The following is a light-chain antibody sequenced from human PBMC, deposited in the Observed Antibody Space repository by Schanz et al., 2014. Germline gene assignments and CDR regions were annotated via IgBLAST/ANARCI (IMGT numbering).Light chain of an antibody. V-gene: IGKV3-11*01. CDR2: DAS. Sequence: EIVLTQSPATLSLSPGERATLSCRASQSVSTYLAWYQQKPGQAPRLLIDDASTRATGVPDRFSGSGSGTEFTLTISSLQAEDVAVYYCQQYYSTPLTFGGGTKVEIK. CDR3: QQYYSTPLT. CDR1: QSVSTY. J-gene: IGKJ4*01.